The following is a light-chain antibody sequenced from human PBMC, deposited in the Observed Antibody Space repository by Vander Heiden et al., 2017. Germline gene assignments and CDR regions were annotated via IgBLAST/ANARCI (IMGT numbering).Light chain of an antibody. CDR1: SSNIGAGFD. CDR3: QSYDISLSGYV. CDR2: SNT. Sequence: QSVLTQPPSVSGDPGQRVTISCTGSSSNIGAGFDVHWYQQLPGTAPKLLIYSNTNRPSGVPDRFSGSNSGTSASLAITGLQAEDEADYYCQSYDISLSGYVFGSGTKVTVL. J-gene: IGLJ1*01. V-gene: IGLV1-40*01.